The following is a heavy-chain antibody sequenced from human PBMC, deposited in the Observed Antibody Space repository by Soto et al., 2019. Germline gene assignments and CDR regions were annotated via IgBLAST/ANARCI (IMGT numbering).Heavy chain of an antibody. V-gene: IGHV3-66*01. D-gene: IGHD1-26*01. J-gene: IGHJ4*02. CDR1: GFTVSSNY. Sequence: EVQLVESGGGLVQPGGSLRLSCAASGFTVSSNYMSWVRQAPGKGLEWVSVIYSGGSTYYADSVKGRFTISRDNSKNSLYLQMNSLRAEDTAVYYCARDPGRSYGPDWGQGTLVTVSS. CDR3: ARDPGRSYGPD. CDR2: IYSGGST.